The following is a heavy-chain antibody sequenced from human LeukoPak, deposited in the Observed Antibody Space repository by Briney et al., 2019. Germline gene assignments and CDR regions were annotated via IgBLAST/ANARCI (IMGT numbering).Heavy chain of an antibody. J-gene: IGHJ5*02. CDR3: ARDSSSWHYNWFDP. CDR2: ISTYNGNT. V-gene: IGHV1-18*01. Sequence: ASVKVSCKASGYTFTSYGISWVRQAPGQGLEWMGWISTYNGNTNYAQKLQGRVTMTTDTSTSTAYMELRSLRSDDTPVYYCARDSSSWHYNWFDPWGQGTLVTVSS. CDR1: GYTFTSYG. D-gene: IGHD6-13*01.